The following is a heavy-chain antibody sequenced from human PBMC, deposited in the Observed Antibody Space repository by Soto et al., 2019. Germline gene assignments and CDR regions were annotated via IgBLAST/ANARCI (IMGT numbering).Heavy chain of an antibody. V-gene: IGHV3-7*01. CDR2: IKQDGSEK. D-gene: IGHD5-12*01. Sequence: PGGSLRLSCAASGFTFSSYWMSWVRRAPGKGLEWVANIKQDGSEKYYVDSVKGRFTISRDNAKNSLYLQMNSLRAEDTAVYYCAREPRGYSGYDGIFDYWGQGTLVTVSS. CDR3: AREPRGYSGYDGIFDY. J-gene: IGHJ4*02. CDR1: GFTFSSYW.